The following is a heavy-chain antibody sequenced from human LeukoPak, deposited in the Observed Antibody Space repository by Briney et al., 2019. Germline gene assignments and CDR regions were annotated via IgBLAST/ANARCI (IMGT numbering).Heavy chain of an antibody. Sequence: PGGSLRLSCSASGFTFSSYAMHWVRQAPGKGLECVSIISSDGDTTYYADSVKGRFTISRDNSKNTLDLQMNSLRAEDTAVYYCVKDYSGGYYYFDYWGQGTLVTVSS. V-gene: IGHV3-64*04. CDR1: GFTFSSYA. CDR2: ISSDGDTT. D-gene: IGHD3-22*01. CDR3: VKDYSGGYYYFDY. J-gene: IGHJ4*02.